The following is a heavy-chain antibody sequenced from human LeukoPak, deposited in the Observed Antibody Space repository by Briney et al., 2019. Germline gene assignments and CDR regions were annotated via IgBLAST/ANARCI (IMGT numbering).Heavy chain of an antibody. CDR1: GFTFSRYW. J-gene: IGHJ4*02. V-gene: IGHV3-74*03. Sequence: PGGSLRLSCAASGFTFSRYWVHWVRQAPGKGLMWVSRISPDGSTTLYADSVKGRFTISRDSSKNTVYLHMKSLRAEDTAVYFCAKVLTGSQDYWGQGTLVTVTS. CDR2: ISPDGSTT. D-gene: IGHD1-14*01. CDR3: AKVLTGSQDY.